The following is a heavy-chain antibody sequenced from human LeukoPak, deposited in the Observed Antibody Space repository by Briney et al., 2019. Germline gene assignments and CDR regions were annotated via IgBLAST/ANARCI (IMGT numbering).Heavy chain of an antibody. D-gene: IGHD3-22*01. J-gene: IGHJ4*02. Sequence: PGGSLRLSCEASGFIFRSCWMSWVRQVPGKGLEWVANIQPDGTGYYYVDSVRGRFTISRDNSKNSLSLQMNSLRAEDTAVYYCGRFHYDRSGHLVPFDYWGQGTQVTVSS. CDR2: IQPDGTGY. CDR3: GRFHYDRSGHLVPFDY. CDR1: GFIFRSCW. V-gene: IGHV3-7*01.